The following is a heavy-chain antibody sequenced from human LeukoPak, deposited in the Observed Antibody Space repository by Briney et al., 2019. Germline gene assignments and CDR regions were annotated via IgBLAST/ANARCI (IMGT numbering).Heavy chain of an antibody. J-gene: IGHJ4*02. CDR3: ARDLYYGSGSKFDD. Sequence: GGSLRLSCAASGFTFSTYAMGWVRQAPGKGLEWVSFISGSGTSTYYADSVKGRFTISRDNSKNTLSLQMNSLRVEDTAVYYCARDLYYGSGSKFDDWGQGTLVTVSS. CDR2: ISGSGTST. CDR1: GFTFSTYA. V-gene: IGHV3-23*01. D-gene: IGHD3-10*01.